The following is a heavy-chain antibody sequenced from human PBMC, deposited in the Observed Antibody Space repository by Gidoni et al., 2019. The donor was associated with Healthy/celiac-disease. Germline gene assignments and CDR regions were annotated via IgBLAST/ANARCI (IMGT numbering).Heavy chain of an antibody. J-gene: IGHJ6*03. D-gene: IGHD2-2*01. V-gene: IGHV1-69*06. CDR1: GGTFSSYA. CDR2: IIPIFGTA. Sequence: QVQLVQSGAEVKKPGSSVKVSCKASGGTFSSYAISWVRQAPGQGLEWMGGIIPIFGTANYAQKFQGRVTITADKSTSTAYMELSSLRSEDTAVYYCARVPSMPAANYYYYYYMDVWGKGTTVTVSS. CDR3: ARVPSMPAANYYYYYYMDV.